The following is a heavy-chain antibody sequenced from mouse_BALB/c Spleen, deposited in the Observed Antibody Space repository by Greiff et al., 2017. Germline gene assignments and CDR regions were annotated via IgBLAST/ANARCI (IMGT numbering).Heavy chain of an antibody. CDR2: IYPGSGNT. CDR1: GYAFTNYW. J-gene: IGHJ3*01. D-gene: IGHD2-3*01. CDR3: ARWGYYDGLPRFAY. Sequence: VQLQQSGAELVRPGTSVKISCKASGYAFTNYWLGWVKQRPGHGLEWIGDIYPGSGNTYYNEKFKGKATLTADKSSSTAYMQLSSLTSEDSAVYFCARWGYYDGLPRFAYWGQGTLVTVSA. V-gene: IGHV1-63*01.